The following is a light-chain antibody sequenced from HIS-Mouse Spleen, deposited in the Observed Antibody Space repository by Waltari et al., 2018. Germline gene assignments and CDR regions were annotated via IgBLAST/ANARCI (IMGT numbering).Light chain of an antibody. Sequence: SYELTQPPSVSVSPGQTARITCSGDALPTKYAYWYQQKSGQAPVLVIYEDSKRPSGIPEGFSGSSSGTMATFTISGAQVEDEADYYCYSTDSSGNHRVFGGGTKLTVL. CDR3: YSTDSSGNHRV. CDR1: ALPTKY. J-gene: IGLJ2*01. V-gene: IGLV3-10*01. CDR2: EDS.